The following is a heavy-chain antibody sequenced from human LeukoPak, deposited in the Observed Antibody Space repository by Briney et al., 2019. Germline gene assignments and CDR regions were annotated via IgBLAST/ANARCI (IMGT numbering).Heavy chain of an antibody. D-gene: IGHD5-24*01. CDR2: INHSGTT. V-gene: IGHV4-34*04. J-gene: IGHJ4*02. CDR1: GGSFSGYF. Sequence: SETLSLTCAVYGGSFSGYFWSWIRQPPGKGLEWIGEINHSGTTNLNPSLQSRATISLDTSKNQFFLKVRSVTAADTAVYFCARGPRHGDTVWSFDYWGQGNLVTVSS. CDR3: ARGPRHGDTVWSFDY.